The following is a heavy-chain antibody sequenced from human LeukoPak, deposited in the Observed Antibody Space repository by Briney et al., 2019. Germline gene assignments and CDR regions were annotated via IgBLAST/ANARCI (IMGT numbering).Heavy chain of an antibody. CDR1: GGTFINYA. J-gene: IGHJ4*02. Sequence: AAAVTVSFKGSGGTFINYAMSGVRQARGQGGEGMGGIIPIFRTANYAQKFQGRVTITADESTSTAYMELSSLRSEDTAVYYCARHSGWYVFDYWGQGTLVTVSS. V-gene: IGHV1-69*01. CDR2: IIPIFRTA. D-gene: IGHD6-19*01. CDR3: ARHSGWYVFDY.